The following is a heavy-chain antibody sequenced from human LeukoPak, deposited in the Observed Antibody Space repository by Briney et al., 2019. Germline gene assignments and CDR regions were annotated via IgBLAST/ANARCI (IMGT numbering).Heavy chain of an antibody. J-gene: IGHJ4*02. CDR2: ISGSGGST. Sequence: PGGSLRLSCAASGFTFSSYAMSWVRQAPGKGLEWVSAISGSGGSTYYADSVKGRFTISRDNSKNTLYLQMNSLRAEDTAVYYCAKFTIFGVVTFYYFDYWGQGTLVTVSS. V-gene: IGHV3-23*01. CDR1: GFTFSSYA. CDR3: AKFTIFGVVTFYYFDY. D-gene: IGHD3-3*01.